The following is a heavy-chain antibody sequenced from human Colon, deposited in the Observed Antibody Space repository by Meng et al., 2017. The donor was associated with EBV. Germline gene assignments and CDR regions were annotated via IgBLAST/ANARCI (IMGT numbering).Heavy chain of an antibody. Sequence: VELVGSGGCVVPPGRSLRPFCAASRFSFGTFAMHWVRQAPGKGLEWVAVTSSDGSNRHYADSVKGRFTISRDNSKNTVYLQMNSLRAEDTAVYYCAKEIGTRSSNWYIDSWGQGTLVTVSS. CDR1: RFSFGTFA. V-gene: IGHV3-30*18. J-gene: IGHJ4*02. CDR2: TSSDGSNR. D-gene: IGHD6-13*01. CDR3: AKEIGTRSSNWYIDS.